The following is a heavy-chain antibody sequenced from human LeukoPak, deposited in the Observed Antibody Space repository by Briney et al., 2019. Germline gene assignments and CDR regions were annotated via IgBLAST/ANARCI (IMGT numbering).Heavy chain of an antibody. J-gene: IGHJ4*02. CDR3: AKGTKPYHGSGSYYPDY. CDR1: GFTFSSYA. Sequence: SGGSLRLSCAASGFTFSSYAMSWVRQAPGKGLEWVSAISGSGGSTYYADSVKGRFTISRDNSKNTLYLQMNSLRAEDTAVYYCAKGTKPYHGSGSYYPDYWGQGTLVTVSS. CDR2: ISGSGGST. V-gene: IGHV3-23*01. D-gene: IGHD3-10*01.